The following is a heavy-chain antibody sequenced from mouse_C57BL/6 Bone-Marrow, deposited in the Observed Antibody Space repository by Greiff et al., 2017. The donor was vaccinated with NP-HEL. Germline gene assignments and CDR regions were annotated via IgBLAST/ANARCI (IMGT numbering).Heavy chain of an antibody. CDR2: INPNYGTT. CDR1: GYSFTDYN. D-gene: IGHD6-1*01. V-gene: IGHV1-39*01. J-gene: IGHJ1*03. Sequence: EVKLMESGPELVKPGASVKISCKASGYSFTDYNMNWVKQSNGKSLEWIGVINPNYGTTSYNQKFKGKATLTVEQSSSTAYMQLNSLTSEDSAVYYCSLSYWYFDVWGTGTTVTVSS. CDR3: SLSYWYFDV.